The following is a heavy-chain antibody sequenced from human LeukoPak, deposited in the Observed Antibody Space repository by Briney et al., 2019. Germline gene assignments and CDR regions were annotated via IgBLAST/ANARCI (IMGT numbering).Heavy chain of an antibody. CDR3: TRRQLETAIGYDY. V-gene: IGHV3-73*01. D-gene: IGHD5-18*01. J-gene: IGHJ4*02. CDR1: GFSFSGSA. Sequence: GGSLRLSCAASGFSFSGSAMHWVRQASGKGLEWVGRIRGKADSSATIYAASVKGRFTISRDDSKNTAYLQMNSLKTEDTAVYFCTRRQLETAIGYDYWGQGTLVTVSS. CDR2: IRGKADSSAT.